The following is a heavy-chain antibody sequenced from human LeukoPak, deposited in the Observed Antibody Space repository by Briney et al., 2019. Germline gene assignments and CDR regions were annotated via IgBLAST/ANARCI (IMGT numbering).Heavy chain of an antibody. D-gene: IGHD3-22*01. V-gene: IGHV4-59*08. CDR3: ARHETYYYDSSTYYGMDV. CDR1: GGSISSYY. CDR2: IYYSGST. Sequence: SETLSLTCTVSGGSISSYYWSWIRQPSGKGLEWIGYIYYSGSTNYNPSLKSRVTISVDTSKNQFSLKLSSVTAADTAVYYCARHETYYYDSSTYYGMDVWGQGTTVTVSS. J-gene: IGHJ6*02.